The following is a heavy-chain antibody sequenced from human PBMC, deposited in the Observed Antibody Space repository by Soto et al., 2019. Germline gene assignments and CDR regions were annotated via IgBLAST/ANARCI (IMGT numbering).Heavy chain of an antibody. V-gene: IGHV4-34*01. CDR2: INHSGST. CDR1: GGSFSGYY. D-gene: IGHD3-22*01. Sequence: SETLSLTCAVYGGSFSGYYWSWIRQPPGKGLEWIGEINHSGSTNYNPSLKSRVTISIDTSKNQFSLKLSSVTAADTAMYYCAREMYSSALDYWGQGTLVTVSS. CDR3: AREMYSSALDY. J-gene: IGHJ4*02.